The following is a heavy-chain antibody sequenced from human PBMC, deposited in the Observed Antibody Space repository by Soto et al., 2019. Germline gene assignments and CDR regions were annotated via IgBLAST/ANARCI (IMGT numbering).Heavy chain of an antibody. CDR2: IYYSGST. V-gene: IGHV4-31*03. CDR1: GGSISSGGYY. J-gene: IGHJ4*02. Sequence: TLSLTCTVSGGSISSGGYYWSWIRQHPGKGLEWIGYIYYSGSTYYNPSLKSRVTISVDTSKNQFSLKLSSVTAADTAVYYCARTPLHTQYFDYWGQGTLVTVS. CDR3: ARTPLHTQYFDY. D-gene: IGHD4-4*01.